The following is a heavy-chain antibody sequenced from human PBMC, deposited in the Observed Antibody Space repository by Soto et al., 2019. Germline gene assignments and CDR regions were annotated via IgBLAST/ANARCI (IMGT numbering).Heavy chain of an antibody. Sequence: GGSLRLSCAASGFTFSSYGMHWVRHAPGKGLGWVAVIWYDASNKYYADSVKGRGTISRDNSKNTLYLQMNRLRAVDTAVYYCAREPITSFGVAYAGNHYYGMGVWGQGTTVTVSS. V-gene: IGHV3-33*01. CDR1: GFTFSSYG. D-gene: IGHD3-3*01. CDR2: IWYDASNK. CDR3: AREPITSFGVAYAGNHYYGMGV. J-gene: IGHJ6*02.